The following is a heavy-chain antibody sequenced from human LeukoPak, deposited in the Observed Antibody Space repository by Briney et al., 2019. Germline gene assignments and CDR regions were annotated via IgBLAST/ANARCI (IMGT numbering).Heavy chain of an antibody. Sequence: AGGSLRLSCEPSGFPFSSYWMLWVRQATGKGLVWVSRISGDGTIKTYADFVRGRFTISRDTTKNILYLQMNSLRVEDTAIYFCSRSQFDYWGQGVLVTVSS. CDR1: GFPFSSYW. CDR3: SRSQFDY. CDR2: ISGDGTIK. V-gene: IGHV3-74*03. J-gene: IGHJ4*02.